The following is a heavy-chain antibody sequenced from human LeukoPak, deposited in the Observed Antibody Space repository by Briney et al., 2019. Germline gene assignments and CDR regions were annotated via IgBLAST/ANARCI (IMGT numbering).Heavy chain of an antibody. D-gene: IGHD2-2*01. V-gene: IGHV4-34*01. CDR2: INHSGST. Sequence: RASETLSLTCAVYGGSFSGYYWSWIRQPPGKGLEWIGEINHSGSTNHNPSLKSRVTISVDTSKNQFSLKLSSVTAADTAVYYCARGGALGYCSSTSCYEYFDLWGRGTLVTVSS. J-gene: IGHJ2*01. CDR1: GGSFSGYY. CDR3: ARGGALGYCSSTSCYEYFDL.